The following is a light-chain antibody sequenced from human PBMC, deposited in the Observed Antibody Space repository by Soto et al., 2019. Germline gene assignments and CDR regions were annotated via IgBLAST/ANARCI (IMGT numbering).Light chain of an antibody. CDR1: QGISSD. V-gene: IGKV1D-13*01. CDR2: DAS. CDR3: QQFNNYPQT. Sequence: ALQLTQSPSSLSASVGDRVTITCRASQGISSDLAWYQQKAGKAPKLLVYDASSLESGVPSRFSGSGSGTDFTLTITSLQPEDFATYYCQQFNNYPQTFGQGTKVEIK. J-gene: IGKJ1*01.